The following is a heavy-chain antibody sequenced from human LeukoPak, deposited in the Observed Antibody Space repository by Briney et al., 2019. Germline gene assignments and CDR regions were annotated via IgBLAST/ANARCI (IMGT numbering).Heavy chain of an antibody. CDR3: ARGHGYPNFDY. CDR1: GGSISSGGYS. V-gene: IGHV4-61*08. D-gene: IGHD5-24*01. CDR2: IYYSGST. J-gene: IGHJ4*02. Sequence: SQTLSLTCAVSGGSISSGGYSWSWIRQPPGKGLEWIGYIYYSGSTNYNPSLKSRVTISVDTSKNQFSLKLSSVTAADTAVYYCARGHGYPNFDYWGQGTLVTVSS.